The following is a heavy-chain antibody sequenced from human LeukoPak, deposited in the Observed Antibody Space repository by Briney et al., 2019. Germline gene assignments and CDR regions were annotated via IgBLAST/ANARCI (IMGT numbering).Heavy chain of an antibody. CDR1: GFTFSSYA. CDR3: TRPAKLSCTNGVCYTSYYYGMDV. CDR2: ISYDGSSE. J-gene: IGHJ6*02. D-gene: IGHD2-8*01. V-gene: IGHV3-30-3*01. Sequence: GRSLRLSCAASGFTFSSYAMHWVREAPGKGLEWVAVISYDGSSEYYADSVKGRLTISRESCKNTLYLQMNSLRAEETAAYYPTRPAKLSCTNGVCYTSYYYGMDVCGQRTTVTVSS.